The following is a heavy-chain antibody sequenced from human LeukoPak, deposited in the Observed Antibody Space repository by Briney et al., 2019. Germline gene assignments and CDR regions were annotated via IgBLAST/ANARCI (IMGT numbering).Heavy chain of an antibody. V-gene: IGHV4-30-2*01. J-gene: IGHJ4*02. CDR3: ARVPTGSSGEFDY. CDR1: GGSISSGGYY. D-gene: IGHD6-6*01. CDR2: IYHSGST. Sequence: SQTLSLTCTVSGGSISSGGYYWSWIRQPPGKGLEWTGYIYHSGSTYYNPSLKSRVTISVDRSKNQLSLKLSSVTAADTAVYYCARVPTGSSGEFDYWGQGTLVTVSS.